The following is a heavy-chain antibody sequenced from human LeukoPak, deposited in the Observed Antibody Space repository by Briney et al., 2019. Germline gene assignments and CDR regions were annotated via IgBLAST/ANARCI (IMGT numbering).Heavy chain of an antibody. CDR1: GFTFSSYS. J-gene: IGHJ3*02. Sequence: GGSLRLSCAASGFTFSSYSMNWVRQAPGKELEWVSSISSSSSYIYYADSVKGRFTISRDNAKNSLYLQMNSLRAEDTAVYYCAGYYDSSGYYYEGSLGAFDIWGQGTMVTVSS. D-gene: IGHD3-22*01. V-gene: IGHV3-21*01. CDR3: AGYYDSSGYYYEGSLGAFDI. CDR2: ISSSSSYI.